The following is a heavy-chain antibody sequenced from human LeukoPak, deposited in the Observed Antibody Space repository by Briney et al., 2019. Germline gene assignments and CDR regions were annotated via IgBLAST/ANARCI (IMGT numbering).Heavy chain of an antibody. D-gene: IGHD3-16*01. CDR2: INHNGNVN. CDR3: ARGGGLDV. V-gene: IGHV3-7*03. Sequence: GGSLRLSCAASGFTFSSYWMNWARQAPGKGLEWVASINHNGNVNYYVDSVKGRFTISRDNAKNSLYLQMSNLRAEDTAVYFWARGGGLDVWGQGATVTVSS. J-gene: IGHJ6*02. CDR1: GFTFSSYW.